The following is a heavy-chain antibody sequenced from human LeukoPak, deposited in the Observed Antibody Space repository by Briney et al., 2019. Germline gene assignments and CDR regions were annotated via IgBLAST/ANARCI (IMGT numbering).Heavy chain of an antibody. CDR1: GFTFSSYA. Sequence: GGSLRLSCAASGFTFSSYAMHWVRQAPGKGLEWVAVISYDGSNKYYADSEKGRFTISRDNSKNTVYLQMNSLRAEDTAVYYCASDTMYYYGSGSYPYGMDVWGQGTTVTVSS. J-gene: IGHJ6*02. CDR3: ASDTMYYYGSGSYPYGMDV. D-gene: IGHD3-10*01. V-gene: IGHV3-30-3*01. CDR2: ISYDGSNK.